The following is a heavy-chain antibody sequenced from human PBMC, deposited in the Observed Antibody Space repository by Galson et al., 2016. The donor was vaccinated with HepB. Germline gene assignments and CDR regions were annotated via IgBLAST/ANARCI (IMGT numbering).Heavy chain of an antibody. CDR2: TAYRSTWYN. J-gene: IGHJ5*01. Sequence: CAISGDSVSSNSAAWNWIRQSPSRGLEWLGRTAYRSTWYNDYAVSVKSRITINPDTSKNQFSLHLNSVTPEDTAVYFCARDSAVVNLFDSWGQGTLVTVSS. CDR1: GDSVSSNSAA. CDR3: ARDSAVVNLFDS. D-gene: IGHD2-21*01. V-gene: IGHV6-1*01.